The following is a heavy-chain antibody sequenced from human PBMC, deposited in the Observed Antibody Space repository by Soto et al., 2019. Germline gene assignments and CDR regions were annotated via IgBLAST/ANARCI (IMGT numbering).Heavy chain of an antibody. V-gene: IGHV1-3*01. CDR2: INAANGDT. CDR3: VRRHVSATGIDWFDP. CDR1: GYAFTSYG. Sequence: ASVKVSCKASGYAFTSYGIHWVRQAPGQRLEWMGWINAANGDTKYSPKFQGRVTITRDTSASTAYMELSSLRSEDTAVYYCVRRHVSATGIDWFDPWGQGTLVTVSS. D-gene: IGHD6-13*01. J-gene: IGHJ5*02.